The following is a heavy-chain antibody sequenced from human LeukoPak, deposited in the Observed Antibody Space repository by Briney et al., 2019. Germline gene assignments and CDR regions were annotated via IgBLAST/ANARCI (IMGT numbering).Heavy chain of an antibody. Sequence: SETLSLTCTVSGASIRHYYWSWIRQPAGKGLEWIGRIVPSGSTNYNPSLKSRVTMSVDTSKNQFSLNLNSVTAADTAVYYCARQRSGWYYFDYWGQGTLVTVSS. V-gene: IGHV4-4*07. CDR2: IVPSGST. J-gene: IGHJ4*02. D-gene: IGHD6-19*01. CDR3: ARQRSGWYYFDY. CDR1: GASIRHYY.